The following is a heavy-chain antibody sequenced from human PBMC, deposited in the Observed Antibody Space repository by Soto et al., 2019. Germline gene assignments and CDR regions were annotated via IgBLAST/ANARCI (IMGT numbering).Heavy chain of an antibody. CDR1: GFTFSSYA. CDR2: ISYDGSNK. J-gene: IGHJ4*02. V-gene: IGHV3-30-3*01. CDR3: XXXXXXXXXXXXXXXXXX. Sequence: QVQLVESGGGVVQPGRSLRLSCAASGFTFSSYAMHWVRQAPGKGLEWVAVISYDGSNKYYADSVKGRFTISRDNSKXXXXXXXXXXXXXXXXXXXXXXXXXXXXXXXXXXXXXXXXQGTLVTVSS.